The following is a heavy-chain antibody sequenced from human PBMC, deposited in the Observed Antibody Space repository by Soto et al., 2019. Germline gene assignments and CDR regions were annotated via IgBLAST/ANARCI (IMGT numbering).Heavy chain of an antibody. V-gene: IGHV1-2*06. Sequence: QAHPVQSGPEVREPGASVKVSCKASGYTFTADYLHWVRQAPGQGLEWMGRINPKNGDTHYAQKFQGRVTMTRDTSVTTAYMELKKLRSDDTATYYCVKDREVAYSWFDPWGQGSLVTVSS. CDR2: INPKNGDT. J-gene: IGHJ5*02. D-gene: IGHD3-16*01. CDR3: VKDREVAYSWFDP. CDR1: GYTFTADY.